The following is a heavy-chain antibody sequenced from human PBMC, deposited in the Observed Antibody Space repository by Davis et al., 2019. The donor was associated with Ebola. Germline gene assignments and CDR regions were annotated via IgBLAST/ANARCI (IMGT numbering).Heavy chain of an antibody. CDR2: ISYDGSNK. V-gene: IGHV3-30-3*01. Sequence: PGGSLRLSCAASGFTFSSYAMHWVRQAPGKGLEWVAVISYDGSNKYYADSVKGRFTISRDNSKNTLYLQMNSLKTEDTAVYYCTTDPYYDYVWGSYRWRECDYWGQGTLVTVSS. D-gene: IGHD3-16*01. CDR3: TTDPYYDYVWGSYRWRECDY. CDR1: GFTFSSYA. J-gene: IGHJ4*02.